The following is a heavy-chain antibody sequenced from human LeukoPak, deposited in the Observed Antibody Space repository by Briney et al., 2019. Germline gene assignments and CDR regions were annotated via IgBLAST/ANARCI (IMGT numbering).Heavy chain of an antibody. Sequence: GGSLRLSCAASGFTVSSNYMSWVRQAPGKGLEWVSVIYSGGSTYYADSVKGRFTISRDNSKNTLYLQMSSLRAEDTAVYYCVKDAHPVLLWFGEYWGQGTLVTVSS. D-gene: IGHD3-10*01. J-gene: IGHJ4*02. V-gene: IGHV3-53*05. CDR3: VKDAHPVLLWFGEY. CDR2: IYSGGST. CDR1: GFTVSSNY.